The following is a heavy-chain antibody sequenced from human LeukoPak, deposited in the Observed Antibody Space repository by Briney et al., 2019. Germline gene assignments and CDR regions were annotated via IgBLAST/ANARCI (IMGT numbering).Heavy chain of an antibody. V-gene: IGHV4-34*01. D-gene: IGHD3-22*01. Sequence: PSETLSLTCAVYGGSFSGYYWSWIRQPPGKGLEWIGEINHSGSTNYNPSLKSRVTISVDTSKNQFSLKLSSVTAADTAVYYCARALGTYYYDSNDAFDIWGQGTMVTVSS. J-gene: IGHJ3*02. CDR3: ARALGTYYYDSNDAFDI. CDR2: INHSGST. CDR1: GGSFSGYY.